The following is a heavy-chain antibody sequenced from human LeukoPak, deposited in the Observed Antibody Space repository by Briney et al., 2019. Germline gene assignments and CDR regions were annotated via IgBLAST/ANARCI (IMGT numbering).Heavy chain of an antibody. D-gene: IGHD2-15*01. CDR1: EYTFTNYW. CDR2: IYPGDSDT. J-gene: IGHJ5*02. V-gene: IGHV5-51*01. Sequence: GEPLKISCKGSEYTFTNYWIGWVRQMPGKGPEWMGIIYPGDSDTRYSPSFQGQVTISVDKSISTVYLQWSSLKASDSAMYYCAGREGFADTRNWFDPWGQGTLVTVSS. CDR3: AGREGFADTRNWFDP.